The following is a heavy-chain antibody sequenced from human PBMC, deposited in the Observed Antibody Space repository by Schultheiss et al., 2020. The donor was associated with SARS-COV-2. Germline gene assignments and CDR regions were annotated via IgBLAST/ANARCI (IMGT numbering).Heavy chain of an antibody. J-gene: IGHJ3*02. V-gene: IGHV3-23*01. CDR1: GFTFSSYA. D-gene: IGHD3-22*01. CDR3: ARDLSTDYYDSSGYRDAFDI. CDR2: ISGSGGST. Sequence: GESLKISCAASGFTFSSYAMSWVRQAPGKGLEWVSSISGSGGSTSYADSVKGRFTISRDNAKNSLYLQMNSLRAEDTAVYYCARDLSTDYYDSSGYRDAFDIWGQGTMVTVSS.